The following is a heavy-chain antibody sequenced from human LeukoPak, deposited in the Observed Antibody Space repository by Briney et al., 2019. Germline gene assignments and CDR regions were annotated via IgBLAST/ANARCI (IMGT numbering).Heavy chain of an antibody. V-gene: IGHV4-39*07. D-gene: IGHD5-18*01. CDR1: GGSISSSSYY. J-gene: IGHJ6*03. CDR3: ARDGWDTAMSYYYYYMDV. Sequence: SETLSLTCTVSGGSISSSSYYWGWIRQPPGKGLEWIGSIYYSGSTYYNPSLKSRVTISVDTSKNQFSLKLSSVTAADTAVYYCARDGWDTAMSYYYYYMDVWGKGTTVTVSS. CDR2: IYYSGST.